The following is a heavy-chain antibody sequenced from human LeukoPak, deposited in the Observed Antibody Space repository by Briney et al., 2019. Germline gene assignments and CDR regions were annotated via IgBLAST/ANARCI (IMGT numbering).Heavy chain of an antibody. CDR2: ISSSSSYI. CDR3: ARSSSPNWFDP. D-gene: IGHD6-13*01. CDR1: GFTFSSYS. V-gene: IGHV3-21*01. J-gene: IGHJ5*02. Sequence: GGSLRLSCAASGFTFSSYSMNLVRQAPGKGLEWVSSISSSSSYIYYADSVKGRFTISRDNAKNSLYLQMNSLSAEDTAVYYCARSSSPNWFDPWGQGTLVTVSS.